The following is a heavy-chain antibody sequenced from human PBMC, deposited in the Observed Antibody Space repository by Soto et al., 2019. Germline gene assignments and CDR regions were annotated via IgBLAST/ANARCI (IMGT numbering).Heavy chain of an antibody. Sequence: QITLKESGPTLVKPTQTLTLTCTFSGFSLSTSGVGVGWIRQPPGKALEWLALIYWDDDKRYSPSLKSRLTTTKDTSKNQVVVTMTNMDPVDTATYYCATTEMSKTPYYYYGMAVWGQGTTVTVSS. CDR2: IYWDDDK. V-gene: IGHV2-5*02. J-gene: IGHJ6*02. D-gene: IGHD4-4*01. CDR1: GFSLSTSGVG. CDR3: ATTEMSKTPYYYYGMAV.